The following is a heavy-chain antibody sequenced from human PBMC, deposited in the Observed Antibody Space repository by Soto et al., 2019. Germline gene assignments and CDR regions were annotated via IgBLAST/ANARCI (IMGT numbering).Heavy chain of an antibody. D-gene: IGHD3-3*01. Sequence: KSSETLSLTCTVSGGSISNNFWSWIRQPPGKGLEWIGYIYYSGNTNYNPSLKSRVTISVDTSKNQFSLTLSSVTAADTAVYYCARDHYDFSSGSRYDWFDHWGQETLVTVS. CDR3: ARDHYDFSSGSRYDWFDH. J-gene: IGHJ5*02. CDR2: IYYSGNT. V-gene: IGHV4-59*01. CDR1: GGSISNNF.